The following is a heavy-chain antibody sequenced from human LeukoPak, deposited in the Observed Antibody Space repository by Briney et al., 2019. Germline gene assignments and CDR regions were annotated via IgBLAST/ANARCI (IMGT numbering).Heavy chain of an antibody. CDR1: GFTFNNYV. J-gene: IGHJ4*02. CDR3: VRGLWTAMGAGAY. Sequence: GGSLRLSCAASGFTFNNYVVHWVRQTPGKGLEWMAVISQDGTSKNYADSVKGRFSISRDNSKSTLYLQMDSLRIEDTSMYYCVRGLWTAMGAGAYWGQGTLVAVSS. CDR2: ISQDGTSK. V-gene: IGHV3-30-3*01. D-gene: IGHD5-18*01.